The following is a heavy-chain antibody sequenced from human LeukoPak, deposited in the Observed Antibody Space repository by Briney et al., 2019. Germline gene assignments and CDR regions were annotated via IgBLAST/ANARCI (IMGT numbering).Heavy chain of an antibody. D-gene: IGHD3-10*01. V-gene: IGHV4-34*01. Sequence: PSETLSLTCAVYGGSFSGYYWSWIRQPPGKGLEWMGEINHSGSTNYNPSLKSRVTISVDTSKNQFSLKLSSVTAADTAVYYCARRGGTMVRGAIDYWGQGTLVTVSS. CDR2: INHSGST. CDR3: ARRGGTMVRGAIDY. CDR1: GGSFSGYY. J-gene: IGHJ4*02.